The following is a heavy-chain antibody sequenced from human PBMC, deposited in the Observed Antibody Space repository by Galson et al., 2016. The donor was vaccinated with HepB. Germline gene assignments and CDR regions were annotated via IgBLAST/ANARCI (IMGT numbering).Heavy chain of an antibody. Sequence: SLRLSCAASGFTFTTYSMNWVRQAPGKGLEWVSSITRGFSFIYYSDSVKGRFTISSDKAENSLYLQMNSLRDEDTAVYYCARSYGDYGFGPDYWGQGTLVTVSA. CDR2: ITRGFSFI. V-gene: IGHV3-21*01. J-gene: IGHJ4*02. CDR3: ARSYGDYGFGPDY. CDR1: GFTFTTYS. D-gene: IGHD4-17*01.